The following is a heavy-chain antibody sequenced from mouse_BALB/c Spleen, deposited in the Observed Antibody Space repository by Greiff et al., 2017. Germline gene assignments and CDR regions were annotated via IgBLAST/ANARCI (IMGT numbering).Heavy chain of an antibody. CDR2: IDPYNGGT. J-gene: IGHJ3*01. D-gene: IGHD1-1*01. CDR3: ARNRDYGSSYPAWFAY. Sequence: EVKLQESGPELVKPGASVKVSCKASGYAFTSYNMYWVKQSHGKSLEWIGYIDPYNGGTSYNQKFKGKATLTVDKSSSTAYMHLNSLTSEDSAVYYCARNRDYGSSYPAWFAYWGQGTLVTVSA. V-gene: IGHV1S135*01. CDR1: GYAFTSYN.